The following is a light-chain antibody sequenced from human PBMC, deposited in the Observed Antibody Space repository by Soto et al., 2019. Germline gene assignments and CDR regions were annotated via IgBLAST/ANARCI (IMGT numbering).Light chain of an antibody. J-gene: IGKJ1*01. V-gene: IGKV3-20*01. CDR1: QRVSSSY. CDR3: QQYGSLPWT. CDR2: GAS. Sequence: DIVLTQSPGTLSLSPGERATLSCRASQRVSSSYLAWYQKKPGQAPRLLIYGASSRATGIPDRFSGSGSGKDFTLTISSLETEYFAVYYWQQYGSLPWTCGQGTKEEIK.